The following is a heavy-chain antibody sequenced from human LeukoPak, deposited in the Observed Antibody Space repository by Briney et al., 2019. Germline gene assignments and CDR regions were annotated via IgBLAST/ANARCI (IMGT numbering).Heavy chain of an antibody. V-gene: IGHV3-74*01. D-gene: IGHD3-9*01. Sequence: GGSLRLSCAASGFTLSTYWIHWVRQAPGKGLVWVSRINRDGSTTTYADSVKGRFTISRDNAKNTLYLQMNSLRAEGTALYYCARDLTGYEDYWGQGTLVTVSS. CDR2: INRDGSTT. J-gene: IGHJ4*02. CDR3: ARDLTGYEDY. CDR1: GFTLSTYW.